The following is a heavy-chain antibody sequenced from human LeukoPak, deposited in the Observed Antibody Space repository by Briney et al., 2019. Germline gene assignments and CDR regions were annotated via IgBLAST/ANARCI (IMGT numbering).Heavy chain of an antibody. V-gene: IGHV1-69*04. CDR3: AGQRYSSSNAYYYYGMDV. D-gene: IGHD6-13*01. CDR2: IIPILGIA. CDR1: GGTFSSYA. J-gene: IGHJ6*02. Sequence: ASVKVSCKASGGTFSSYAISWVRQAPGQGLEWMGRIIPILGIANYAQKVQGRVTITADKSTRPAYMELSSLRSADTAVYYCAGQRYSSSNAYYYYGMDVWGQGTTVTVSS.